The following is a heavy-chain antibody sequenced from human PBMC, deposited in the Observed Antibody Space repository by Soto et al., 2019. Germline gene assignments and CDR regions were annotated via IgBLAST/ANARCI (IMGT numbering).Heavy chain of an antibody. CDR1: GFTLRGYR. CDR2: ISSSSSYI. J-gene: IGHJ3*02. V-gene: IGHV3-21*01. Sequence: GRSLTLSCAASGFTLRGYRMYWVRQAPGKGLEWVSSISSSSSYIYYADSVKGRFTISRDNAKNSLYLQMNSLRAEDTAVYYCARGADAFDIWGQGTMVTV. CDR3: ARGADAFDI.